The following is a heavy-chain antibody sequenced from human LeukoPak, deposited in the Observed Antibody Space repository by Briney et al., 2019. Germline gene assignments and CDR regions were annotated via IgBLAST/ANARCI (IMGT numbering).Heavy chain of an antibody. Sequence: GGSLRLSCAASGFTFSSYSMNWVRQAPGKGLEWVSSISSSSSYIYYADSVKGRFTISRDNAKNSLYLQMNSLRAEDTAVYYCAATNYYDSSGYYYGFDYWAREPWSPSPQ. CDR1: GFTFSSYS. CDR2: ISSSSSYI. V-gene: IGHV3-21*01. D-gene: IGHD3-22*01. J-gene: IGHJ4*02. CDR3: AATNYYDSSGYYYGFDY.